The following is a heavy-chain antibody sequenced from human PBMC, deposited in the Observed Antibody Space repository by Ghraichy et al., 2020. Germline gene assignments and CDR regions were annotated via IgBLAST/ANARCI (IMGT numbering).Heavy chain of an antibody. V-gene: IGHV4-39*01. CDR2: IYYSGST. D-gene: IGHD3/OR15-3a*01. J-gene: IGHJ3*02. Sequence: ESLNISCTVSGGSISSSSYYWGWIRQPPGKGLEWIGSIYYSGSTYYNPSLKSRVTMSVDTSKNQFSLNLSSVTAADTAVYYCSRLLWTGEGGMGIFDIWGQGTMVTVSS. CDR1: GGSISSSSYY. CDR3: SRLLWTGEGGMGIFDI.